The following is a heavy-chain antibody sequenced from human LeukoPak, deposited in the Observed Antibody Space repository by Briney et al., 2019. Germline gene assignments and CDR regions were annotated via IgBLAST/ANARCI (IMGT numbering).Heavy chain of an antibody. Sequence: PGRSLRLSCAASGFTFGSYGMHWVRQAPGKGLEWVAVISYDGSNKYYADSVRGRFTISRDNSKNTLYLQMNSLRAEDTAVYYCAKWSTVPTYRGYWGQGTLVTVSS. CDR1: GFTFGSYG. CDR2: ISYDGSNK. D-gene: IGHD4-17*01. CDR3: AKWSTVPTYRGY. V-gene: IGHV3-30*18. J-gene: IGHJ4*02.